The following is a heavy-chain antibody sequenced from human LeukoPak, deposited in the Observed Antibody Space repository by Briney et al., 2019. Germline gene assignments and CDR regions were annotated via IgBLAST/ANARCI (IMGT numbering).Heavy chain of an antibody. CDR2: IYYSGSN. Sequence: GSLRLSCAASGFTFSSYSMNWVRQTPGKGLEWIGSIYYSGSNYHNPSLKSRVSMSVDTSKNQFSLKLSSVTAADTAVYYCANMGYSYAPGLFDPWGQGTLVTVSS. CDR1: GFTFSSYS. CDR3: ANMGYSYAPGLFDP. V-gene: IGHV4-59*04. J-gene: IGHJ5*02. D-gene: IGHD5-18*01.